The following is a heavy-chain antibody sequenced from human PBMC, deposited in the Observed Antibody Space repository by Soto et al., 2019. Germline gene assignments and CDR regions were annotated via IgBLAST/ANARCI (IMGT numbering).Heavy chain of an antibody. CDR1: GYTFTSYG. D-gene: IGHD1-26*01. Sequence: ASVKVSCKASGYTFTSYGISWVRQAPGQGLEWMGWISAYNGNTNYAQKLQGRVTMTTDTSTSTAYMELRSLRSDDTAVYYCARVVVGATSNYYYHGMDVWGQGTTVTVSS. V-gene: IGHV1-18*01. J-gene: IGHJ6*02. CDR2: ISAYNGNT. CDR3: ARVVVGATSNYYYHGMDV.